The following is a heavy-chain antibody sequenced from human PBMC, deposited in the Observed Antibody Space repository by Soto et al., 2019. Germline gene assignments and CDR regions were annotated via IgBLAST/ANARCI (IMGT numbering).Heavy chain of an antibody. V-gene: IGHV3-21*01. D-gene: IGHD2-15*01. CDR1: GFTFSSYS. CDR2: ISSSSSYK. J-gene: IGHJ6*02. CDR3: ARGDREDIAVVIGVRPGEYGVDV. Sequence: GGSLRLSCAASGFTFSSYSMNWVRQAPGKGLEWVSSISSSSSYKFYRDYVKGRFTISRDNSKNSLYLQINSLRYEDTAVYYCARGDREDIAVVIGVRPGEYGVDVWGQGTTVTVSS.